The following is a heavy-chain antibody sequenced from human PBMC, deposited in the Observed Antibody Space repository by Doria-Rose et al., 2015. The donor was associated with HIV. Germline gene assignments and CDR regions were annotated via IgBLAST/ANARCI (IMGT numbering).Heavy chain of an antibody. CDR1: GGTFSNYP. V-gene: IGHV1-69*01. CDR2: IIPVFGAS. CDR3: ATESGNHGYLDY. J-gene: IGHJ4*02. Sequence: VQLLESGADVKKPGSSVKVSCKASGGTFSNYPISWVRQAPGQGLEWMGGIIPVFGASKSAPKFQGRLTITADPTTNTAYMELTSLTYEDTALYYCATESGNHGYLDYWGQGTLVTVSS. D-gene: IGHD3-22*01.